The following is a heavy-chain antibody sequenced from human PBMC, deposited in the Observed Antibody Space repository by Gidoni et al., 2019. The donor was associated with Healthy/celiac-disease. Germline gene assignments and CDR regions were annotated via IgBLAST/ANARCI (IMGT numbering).Heavy chain of an antibody. CDR2: ISGSGGST. CDR1: GFPFSSYA. D-gene: IGHD2-2*01. V-gene: IGHV3-23*01. J-gene: IGHJ6*02. Sequence: ELQLLESGGGLVQPGGSLRLSCAASGFPFSSYAMSWVRQAQGKGLEWVSAISGSGGSTYYADSVKGRFTISRDNSKNTLYLQMNSLRAEDTAVYYGKSTPNYYYYGMDVWGQGTTVTVSS. CDR3: KSTPNYYYYGMDV.